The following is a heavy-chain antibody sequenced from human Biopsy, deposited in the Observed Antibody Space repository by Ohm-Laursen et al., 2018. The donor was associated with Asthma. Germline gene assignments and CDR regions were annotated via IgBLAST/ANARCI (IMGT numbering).Heavy chain of an antibody. D-gene: IGHD6-19*01. CDR2: IMTVFGTT. CDR3: ARCQVGYSSGWSLLLKKIYYSGMDV. J-gene: IGHJ6*02. CDR1: GGTFSNFA. V-gene: IGHV1-69*01. Sequence: GYSVKVACKAPGGTFSNFAISWVRQAPGQGLEWLGGIMTVFGTTIYAQKFQGRVTITADESTSTAYMEVISLRSEDTAIYYCARCQVGYSSGWSLLLKKIYYSGMDVWGQGTAVTVSS.